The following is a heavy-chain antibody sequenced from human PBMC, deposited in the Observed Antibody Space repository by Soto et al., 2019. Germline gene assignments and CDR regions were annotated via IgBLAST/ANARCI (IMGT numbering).Heavy chain of an antibody. CDR1: GFTFSSYA. J-gene: IGHJ6*02. V-gene: IGHV3-30-3*01. CDR2: ISYDGSNK. Sequence: QVQLVESGGGVVQPGRSLRLSCAASGFTFSSYAMHWVRQAPGKGLEWVAGISYDGSNKYYADSVKGRFTISRDNSKNTLYLQMNSLRAEDTAVYYCARDRRSWSYGSGSYSHYYYYGMDVWGQGTTVTVSS. CDR3: ARDRRSWSYGSGSYSHYYYYGMDV. D-gene: IGHD3-10*01.